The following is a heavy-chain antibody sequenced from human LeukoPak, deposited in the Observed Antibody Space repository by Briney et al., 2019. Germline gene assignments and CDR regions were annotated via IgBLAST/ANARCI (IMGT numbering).Heavy chain of an antibody. CDR1: GYTFTSYG. Sequence: ASVKVSCTASGYTFTSYGISWVRQAPGQGLEWMGWISAYDGNTNYAQKLQGRFTMTTDTSTSTAYMKLSSLRSEDTAVYYCARAKYSDNSGFYSPGSYYYYYYMDVWGKGTTVTVSS. V-gene: IGHV1-18*01. D-gene: IGHD3-22*01. CDR2: ISAYDGNT. CDR3: ARAKYSDNSGFYSPGSYYYYYYMDV. J-gene: IGHJ6*03.